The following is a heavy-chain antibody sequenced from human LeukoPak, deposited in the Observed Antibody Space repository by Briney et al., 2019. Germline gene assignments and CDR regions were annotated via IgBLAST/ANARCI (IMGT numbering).Heavy chain of an antibody. J-gene: IGHJ3*02. D-gene: IGHD3-22*01. CDR1: GYTFTSYG. V-gene: IGHV1-18*01. CDR2: ISDYNGNT. Sequence: GASVKVSCKASGYTFTSYGISWVRQAPGQGLEWMGWISDYNGNTNYAQKLQGRVTMTTDTSTSTAYMELRSLRSDDTAVYYCARDPGPDSLITFDIWGQGTMVTVSS. CDR3: ARDPGPDSLITFDI.